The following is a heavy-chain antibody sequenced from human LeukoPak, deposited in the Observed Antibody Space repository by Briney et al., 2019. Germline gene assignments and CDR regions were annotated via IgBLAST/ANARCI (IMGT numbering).Heavy chain of an antibody. CDR2: IYYSGST. CDR3: ARVLFGVVSPSSYYMDV. Sequence: SETLSLTCTVSGGSISSSSYYWSWIRQPPGKGLEWIGYIYYSGSTNYNPSLKSRVTISVDTSKNHFSLKLSSVTAADTAMYYCARVLFGVVSPSSYYMDVWGKGTTVTVSS. V-gene: IGHV4-61*03. D-gene: IGHD3-3*01. J-gene: IGHJ6*03. CDR1: GGSISSSSYY.